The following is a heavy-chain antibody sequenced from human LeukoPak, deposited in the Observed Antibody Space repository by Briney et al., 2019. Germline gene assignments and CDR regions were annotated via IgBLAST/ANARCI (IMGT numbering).Heavy chain of an antibody. CDR1: GFTFNNYW. D-gene: IGHD6-19*01. CDR2: INSDWSST. J-gene: IGHJ4*02. Sequence: PGVSVRLFCAACGFTFNNYWMHWVRHAPGKGLVWVSRINSDWSSTSYADSVKGRFTISRDNAKNTLYLQMNSLRAEDTAVYYCARDGAVAGKIDYWGQGTLVTVSS. CDR3: ARDGAVAGKIDY. V-gene: IGHV3-74*01.